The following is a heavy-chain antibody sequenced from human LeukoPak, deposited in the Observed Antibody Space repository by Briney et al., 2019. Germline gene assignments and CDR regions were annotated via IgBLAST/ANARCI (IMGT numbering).Heavy chain of an antibody. CDR2: ISWDGGST. CDR1: GFTFDDYT. D-gene: IGHD3-22*01. J-gene: IGHJ3*02. V-gene: IGHV3-43*01. CDR3: ARAQDSSGYYEGADAFDI. Sequence: HTGGSLRLSCAASGFTFDDYTMHWVRQAPGKGLEWVSLISWDGGSTYYADSVKGRFTISRDNSKNSLYLQMNSLRTEDTALYYCARAQDSSGYYEGADAFDIWGQGTMVTVSS.